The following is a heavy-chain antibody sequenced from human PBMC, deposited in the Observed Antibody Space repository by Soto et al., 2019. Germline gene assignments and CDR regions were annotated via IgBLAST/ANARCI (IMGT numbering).Heavy chain of an antibody. CDR1: GFTFSSYA. V-gene: IGHV3-30-3*01. CDR2: ISYDGSNK. CDR3: ARDPYSSGWLDY. D-gene: IGHD6-19*01. Sequence: QVQLVESGGGVVQPGRSLRLSCAASGFTFSSYAMHWVRQAPGKGLEWVAVISYDGSNKYYADSVKGRFTISRDNSKNTLYLQMNSLRAEDTAVYYCARDPYSSGWLDYWGQGTLFTVSS. J-gene: IGHJ4*02.